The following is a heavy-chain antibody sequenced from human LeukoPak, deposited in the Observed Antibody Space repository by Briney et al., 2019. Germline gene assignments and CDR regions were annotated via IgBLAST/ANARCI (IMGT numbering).Heavy chain of an antibody. J-gene: IGHJ6*02. V-gene: IGHV3-66*02. CDR3: ARDGGDDYYYFGMDV. CDR2: IYSGGST. CDR1: GFTVSSNY. D-gene: IGHD2-21*02. Sequence: GGSLRLSCAASGFTVSSNYMSWVRQAPGKGLEWVSVIYSGGSTYYAASVKGRFTISRDNSKNTLYLQMNSLRAEDTAVYYCARDGGDDYYYFGMDVWGQGTTVTVSS.